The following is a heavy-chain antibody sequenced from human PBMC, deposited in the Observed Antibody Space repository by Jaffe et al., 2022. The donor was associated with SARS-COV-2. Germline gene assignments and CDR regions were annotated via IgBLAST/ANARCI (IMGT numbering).Heavy chain of an antibody. CDR3: ARLWATIYKGDY. CDR2: ISYDGSNK. D-gene: IGHD5-12*01. V-gene: IGHV3-30-3*01. J-gene: IGHJ4*02. CDR1: GFTFSSYA. Sequence: QVQLVESGGGVVQPGRSLRLSCAASGFTFSSYAMHWVRQAPGKGLEWVAVISYDGSNKYYADSVKGRFTISRDNSKNTLYLQMNSLRAEDTAVYYCARLWATIYKGDYWGQGTLVTVSS.